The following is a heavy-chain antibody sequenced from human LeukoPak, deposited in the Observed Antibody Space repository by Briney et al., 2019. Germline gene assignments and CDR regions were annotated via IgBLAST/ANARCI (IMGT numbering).Heavy chain of an antibody. D-gene: IGHD6-13*01. CDR2: IKQDGSEK. CDR1: GFTFSSYW. J-gene: IGHJ4*02. CDR3: ARDFSIAAAGGGFG. V-gene: IGHV3-7*01. Sequence: GGSLRLSCAASGFTFSSYWMSWVRQAPGKGLEWVANIKQDGSEKYYVDSVKGRFTISRDNAKNSLYLQMNSLRAEDTAVYYCARDFSIAAAGGGFGWGQGTLVTVSS.